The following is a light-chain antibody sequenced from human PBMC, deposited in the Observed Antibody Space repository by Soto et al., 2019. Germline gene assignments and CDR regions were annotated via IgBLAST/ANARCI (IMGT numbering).Light chain of an antibody. V-gene: IGKV1-5*01. J-gene: IGKJ2*01. Sequence: DIQMTQSPFTVSASVGDRVTITCRASQSISSWLAWYQQKPGRAPNLLIFDASSLQSGVPSRFSGSGSGTEFTLTISSLQPDDFATDYCQQYSSSPYTFGQGTKLEIK. CDR3: QQYSSSPYT. CDR1: QSISSW. CDR2: DAS.